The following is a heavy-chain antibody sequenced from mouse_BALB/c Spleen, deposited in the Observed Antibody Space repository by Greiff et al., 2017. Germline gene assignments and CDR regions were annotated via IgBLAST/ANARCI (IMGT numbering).Heavy chain of an antibody. CDR2: ISDGGSYT. V-gene: IGHV5-4*02. CDR1: GFTFSDYY. J-gene: IGHJ3*01. CDR3: ARDQDDYDGVVAY. Sequence: EVQVVESGGGLVKPGGSLKLSCAASGFTFSDYYMYWVRQTPEKRLEWVATISDGGSYTYYPDSVKGRLTISRDNAKNNLYLQMSSLKSEDTAMYYCARDQDDYDGVVAYWGQGTLVTVSA. D-gene: IGHD2-4*01.